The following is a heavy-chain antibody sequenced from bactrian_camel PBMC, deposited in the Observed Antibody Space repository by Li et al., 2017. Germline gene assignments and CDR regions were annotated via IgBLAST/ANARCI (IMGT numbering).Heavy chain of an antibody. Sequence: HVQLVESGGGSVQAGGSLRLSCTASGNTDSIACLGWFRQVPGNEREEVAAIGTAAAGGEALYAHSPSGRFTVSHDSIKNIVYLQMNDLRSDDSGLYMCAAREPRYGCGLTRRSFTYWGQGTQVTVS. CDR3: AAREPRYGCGLTRRSFTY. V-gene: IGHV3S54*01. D-gene: IGHD1*01. J-gene: IGHJ4*01. CDR1: GNTDSIAC. CDR2: IGTAAAGGEA.